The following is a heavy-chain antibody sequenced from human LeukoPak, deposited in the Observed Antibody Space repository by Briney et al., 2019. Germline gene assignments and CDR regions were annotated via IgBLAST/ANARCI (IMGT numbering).Heavy chain of an antibody. V-gene: IGHV4-59*11. D-gene: IGHD2-21*02. CDR1: GGSISSHY. J-gene: IGHJ3*02. CDR3: ARDPGLAPCCGGDCSDAFDI. CDR2: IYYSGST. Sequence: PSETLSLTCTVSGGSISSHYWSWIRQPPGKGLEWIGYIYYSGSTNYNPSLKSRVTISVDTSKNQFSLKLSSVTAADTAVYYCARDPGLAPCCGGDCSDAFDIWGQGTMVTVS.